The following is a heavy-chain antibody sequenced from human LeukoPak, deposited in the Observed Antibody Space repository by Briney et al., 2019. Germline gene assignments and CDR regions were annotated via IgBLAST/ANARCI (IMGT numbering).Heavy chain of an antibody. D-gene: IGHD6-13*01. Sequence: PGGSLRLSCAASGFTFSSYSMNWVRQAPGKGLEWVSSISSSSSYIYYADSVKGRFTISRDNAKNSLYLQMNSLRAEDTAVYYCATGRAVYSSSATDYWGQGTLVTVSS. CDR3: ATGRAVYSSSATDY. CDR2: ISSSSSYI. CDR1: GFTFSSYS. J-gene: IGHJ4*02. V-gene: IGHV3-21*01.